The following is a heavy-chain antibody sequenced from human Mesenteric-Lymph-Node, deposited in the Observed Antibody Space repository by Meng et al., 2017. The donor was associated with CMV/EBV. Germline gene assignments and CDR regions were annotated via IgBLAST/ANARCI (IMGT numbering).Heavy chain of an antibody. CDR3: ARDRSNYAAHYYGMDV. CDR1: GGSVSSGTYY. V-gene: IGHV4-61*01. J-gene: IGHJ6*02. D-gene: IGHD4-11*01. CDR2: IYYSGST. Sequence: SETLSLTCTVSGGSVSSGTYYWSWIRQPPGKGLEWIGYIYYSGSTNYNPSLKSRVTISVDTSKNQFSLKVSSVTAADTAVYYCARDRSNYAAHYYGMDVWGQGTTVTVSS.